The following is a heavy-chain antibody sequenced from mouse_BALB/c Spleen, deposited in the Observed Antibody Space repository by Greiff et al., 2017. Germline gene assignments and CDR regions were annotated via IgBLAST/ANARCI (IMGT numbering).Heavy chain of an antibody. D-gene: IGHD4-1*01. J-gene: IGHJ1*01. Sequence: DVKLVESGPGLVKPSQSLSLSCTVTGYSITSDYAWNWIRQFPGNKLEWMGYISYSGSTSYNPSLKSRISITRDTSKNQFFLQLNSVTTEDTATYYCARWGTGTGYFDVWGAGTTVTVSA. CDR2: ISYSGST. V-gene: IGHV3-2*02. CDR3: ARWGTGTGYFDV. CDR1: GYSITSDYA.